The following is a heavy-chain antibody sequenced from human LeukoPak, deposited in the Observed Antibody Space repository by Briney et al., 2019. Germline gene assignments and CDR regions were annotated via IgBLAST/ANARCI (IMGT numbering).Heavy chain of an antibody. D-gene: IGHD3-16*01. CDR1: KFTFSTYW. J-gene: IGHJ4*02. CDR3: VRGTYYYEF. Sequence: GGSLRLSCAASKFTFSTYWMSGVRQAPGKGLEWVAYMNQLGNEKNYLDSVKGRFTISRDNAKNSLYLQMTSLRAEDTAVYYCVRGTYYYEFWGQGTLVTVSS. V-gene: IGHV3-7*04. CDR2: MNQLGNEK.